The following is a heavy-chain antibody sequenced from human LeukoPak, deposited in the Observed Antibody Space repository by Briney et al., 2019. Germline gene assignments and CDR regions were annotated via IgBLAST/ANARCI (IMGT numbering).Heavy chain of an antibody. Sequence: SETLSHTCTVSGGSISGYFWNWIRQPPGKGLEWIGYIYDSGSVKYNPSLKSRVNISEDASKNQFSLRMRSVAAADTAVYYSGIPSFNRDGIDGFSYGAQGTLAPVS. CDR3: GIPSFNRDGIDGFSY. V-gene: IGHV4-59*01. D-gene: IGHD1-14*01. CDR1: GGSISGYF. CDR2: IYDSGSV. J-gene: IGHJ4*02.